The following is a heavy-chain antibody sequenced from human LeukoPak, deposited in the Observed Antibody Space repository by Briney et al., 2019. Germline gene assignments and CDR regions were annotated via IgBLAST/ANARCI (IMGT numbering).Heavy chain of an antibody. CDR3: ARGRFLYYFDY. D-gene: IGHD3-3*01. J-gene: IGHJ4*02. CDR2: IYHSGNA. CDR1: GGSMSSSNYY. V-gene: IGHV4-39*01. Sequence: SETLSLTCTVSGGSMSSSNYYWGWIRQPPGKGLDWIETIYHSGNAYYNPSLMSRVSMSVDTSNNQFSLKLSSVTAADTAVYYCARGRFLYYFDYWGQGTLVTVSS.